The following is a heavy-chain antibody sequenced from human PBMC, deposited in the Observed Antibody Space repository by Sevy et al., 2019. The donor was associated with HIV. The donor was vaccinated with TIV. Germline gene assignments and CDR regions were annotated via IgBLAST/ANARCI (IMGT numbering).Heavy chain of an antibody. J-gene: IGHJ4*02. Sequence: GGSLRLSCAASGFSFSKYSMSWVGQPPGKRLEWVSTLSFGCGEINYADSVKGRFTISRDNSKSSVYLQMNNLRPEDTAVYYCAREGCTKPHDYWGQGTLVTVSS. CDR1: GFSFSKYS. CDR2: LSFGCGEI. V-gene: IGHV3-23*01. CDR3: AREGCTKPHDY. D-gene: IGHD2-8*01.